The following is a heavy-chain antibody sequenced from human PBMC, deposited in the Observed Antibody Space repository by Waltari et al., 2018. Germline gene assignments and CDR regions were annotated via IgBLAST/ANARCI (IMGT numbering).Heavy chain of an antibody. CDR3: AREKMATTTYYYYGMDV. CDR2: IIPIFGTA. D-gene: IGHD5-12*01. J-gene: IGHJ6*02. V-gene: IGHV1-69*05. Sequence: QVQLVQSGAEVKKPGSSVKVSCKASGGTFSSYAISWVRQAPGQGLEWMGGIIPIFGTANYAQKFQGRVTITTDESTSTAYMELSSLRSEDTAVYYCAREKMATTTYYYYGMDVWGQGTTVTVSS. CDR1: GGTFSSYA.